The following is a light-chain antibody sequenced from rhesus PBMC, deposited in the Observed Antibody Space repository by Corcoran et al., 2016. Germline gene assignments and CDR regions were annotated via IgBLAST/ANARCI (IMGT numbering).Light chain of an antibody. V-gene: IGLV2S7*01. Sequence: QSAPAQPPSMSGSTVQSVTISCTGTSSDIVGYNYVSWYQQHPGKAPKLMIYGVSKRPSGVADRFSGSKSGNTASLTISGLQSEDEADYYCCSYTTSSTFVFGSGTKLTVL. CDR2: GVS. CDR1: SSDIVGYNY. CDR3: CSYTTSSTFV. J-gene: IGLJ6*01.